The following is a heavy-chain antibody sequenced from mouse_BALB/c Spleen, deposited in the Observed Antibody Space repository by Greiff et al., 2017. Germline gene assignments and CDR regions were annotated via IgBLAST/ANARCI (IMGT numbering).Heavy chain of an antibody. CDR1: GFTFSSFG. V-gene: IGHV5-17*02. D-gene: IGHD2-2*01. CDR2: ISSGSSTI. CDR3: AREGGYVAWFAD. Sequence: EVQGVESGGGLVQPGGSRKLSCAASGFTFSSFGMHWVRQAPEKGLEWVAYISSGSSTIYYADTVKGRFTISRDNPKNTLFRQMTSLRSEDTAMYYCAREGGYVAWFADWGQGTLVTVSA. J-gene: IGHJ3*01.